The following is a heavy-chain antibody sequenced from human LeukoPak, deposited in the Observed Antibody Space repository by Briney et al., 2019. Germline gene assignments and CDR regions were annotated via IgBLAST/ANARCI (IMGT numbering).Heavy chain of an antibody. Sequence: ASVKVSCKASGYTFTSDDINWVRQATGQGLEWVGYMNPNSGNTGYAQKFQGRVTMTWNTAISTAYMELSSLTSEDTAVYYCATTPRNKPPWGQGTLVTVSS. V-gene: IGHV1-8*01. J-gene: IGHJ4*02. CDR1: GYTFTSDD. CDR3: ATTPRNKPP. CDR2: MNPNSGNT.